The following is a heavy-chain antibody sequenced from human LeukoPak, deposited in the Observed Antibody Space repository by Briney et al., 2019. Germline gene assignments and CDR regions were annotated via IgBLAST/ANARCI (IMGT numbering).Heavy chain of an antibody. CDR2: LYYSGST. CDR1: GGSISSYY. J-gene: IGHJ5*02. V-gene: IGHV4-59*08. CDR3: ARQAVSGPYNWFDP. Sequence: SETLSLACTVSGGSISSYYWSWIRQPPGKGLEWIGYLYYSGSTNYNPSLKSRLTISVDTSKNQFSLKLSSVTAADTAVYYCARQAVSGPYNWFDPWGQGTLVTVSS. D-gene: IGHD6-19*01.